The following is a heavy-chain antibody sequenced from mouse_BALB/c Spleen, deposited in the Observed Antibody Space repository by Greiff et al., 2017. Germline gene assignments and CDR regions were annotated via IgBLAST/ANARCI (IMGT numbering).Heavy chain of an antibody. CDR3: ARCAYYGRYEFAY. D-gene: IGHD2-10*01. J-gene: IGHJ3*01. CDR1: GYTFTSYW. Sequence: QVQLQQSGADLAKPGASVKMSCKASGYTFTSYWMHWVKQRPGQGLEWIGYINPSTGYTEYNQKFKDKATLTADKSSSTAYMQLSSLTSEDSAVYYCARCAYYGRYEFAYWGQGTLVTVSA. V-gene: IGHV1-7*01. CDR2: INPSTGYT.